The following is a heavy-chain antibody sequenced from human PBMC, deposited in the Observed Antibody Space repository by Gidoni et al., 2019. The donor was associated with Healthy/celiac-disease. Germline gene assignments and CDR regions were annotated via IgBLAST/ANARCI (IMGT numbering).Heavy chain of an antibody. Sequence: QVQLVESGGGVVQHGRSRRLSCAAYGVTFSSYGMHWVRQAPGKGLEWVAVIWYDGSNKYYADSVKGRFTISRDNSKNTLYLQMNSLRAEDTAVYYCARDIAVAGNWFDPWGQGTLVTVSS. CDR3: ARDIAVAGNWFDP. CDR1: GVTFSSYG. D-gene: IGHD6-19*01. CDR2: IWYDGSNK. J-gene: IGHJ5*02. V-gene: IGHV3-33*01.